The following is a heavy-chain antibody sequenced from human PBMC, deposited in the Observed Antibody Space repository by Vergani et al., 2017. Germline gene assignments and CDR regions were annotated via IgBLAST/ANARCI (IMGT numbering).Heavy chain of an antibody. CDR1: GFTFSSYG. CDR2: ISYDGSNK. CDR3: AKDRHYYYGMDV. Sequence: QVQLVESGGGVVQPGRSLRLSCAASGFTFSSYGMHWVRQAPGKGLEWVAVISYDGSNKYYADSVKGRFTISRDNSKNTLYLQMNSLRAEDTAVYYCAKDRHYYYGMDVGGQGP. V-gene: IGHV3-30*18. J-gene: IGHJ6*02.